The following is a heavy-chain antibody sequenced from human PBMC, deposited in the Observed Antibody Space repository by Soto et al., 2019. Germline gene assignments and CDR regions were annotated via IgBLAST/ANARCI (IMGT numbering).Heavy chain of an antibody. D-gene: IGHD6-6*01. CDR1: GGSISGHY. J-gene: IGHJ6*04. V-gene: IGHV4-59*08. CDR3: ARRGSSSAYYFYIDV. CDR2: IYYSGTT. Sequence: SETLSLTCTVSGGSISGHYWSWVRQPPGKGLEWIGYIYYSGTTTYNPSLKSRVIISIDTSKNQFSLKLTSLTAADTAVYYCARRGSSSAYYFYIDVWGKGTTVTVSS.